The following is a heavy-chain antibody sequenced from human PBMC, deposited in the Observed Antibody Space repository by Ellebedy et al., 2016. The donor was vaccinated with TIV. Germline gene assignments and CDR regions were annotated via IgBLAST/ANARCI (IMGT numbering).Heavy chain of an antibody. Sequence: GESLKISCTVSGFTFSSYAIHWVRLAPGKGLEWVTLISYDGSEKYNADSVKGRFTISRDNAKSSLYLQMNSLRAEDTAVYFCARDAAAGKTDYWGQGTLVTVSS. J-gene: IGHJ4*02. CDR1: GFTFSSYA. V-gene: IGHV3-30-3*01. CDR2: ISYDGSEK. CDR3: ARDAAAGKTDY. D-gene: IGHD6-13*01.